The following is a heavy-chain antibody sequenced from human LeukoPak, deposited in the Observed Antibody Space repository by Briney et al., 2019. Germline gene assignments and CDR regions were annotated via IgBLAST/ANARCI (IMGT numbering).Heavy chain of an antibody. V-gene: IGHV3-7*03. CDR1: GFTFSNYW. CDR3: ASVDSSGYYFYFDY. D-gene: IGHD3-22*01. J-gene: IGHJ4*02. CDR2: IKEDGSEK. Sequence: GGSLRLSCAASGFTFSNYWMSWVRQAPGKGLEWVANIKEDGSEKNYVDSVKGRFTISRDNAKNSLYLQMNSLRAEDTALYYCASVDSSGYYFYFDYWGQGTLVTVSS.